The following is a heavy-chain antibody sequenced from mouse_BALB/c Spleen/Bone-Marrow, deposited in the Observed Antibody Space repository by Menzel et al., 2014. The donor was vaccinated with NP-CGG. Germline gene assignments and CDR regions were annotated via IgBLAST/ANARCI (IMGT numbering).Heavy chain of an antibody. CDR1: GYTFTSYW. V-gene: IGHV1-69*02. J-gene: IGHJ3*01. Sequence: VQLQQSGAELVKPGAPVKLSCKASGYTFTSYWMNWVKQRPGRGLEWIGRIDPSDSETHYNQKFKDKAALTVDKSSSTAYIQLSSLTSEDSAVYYCARSGGNYVSFAYWGQGTLVTVSA. CDR3: ARSGGNYVSFAY. CDR2: IDPSDSET. D-gene: IGHD2-1*01.